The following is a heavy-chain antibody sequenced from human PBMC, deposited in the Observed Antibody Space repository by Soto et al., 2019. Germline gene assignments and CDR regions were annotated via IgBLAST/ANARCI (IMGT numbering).Heavy chain of an antibody. CDR3: ARDPGYFYGMDV. V-gene: IGHV6-1*01. CDR2: TYYRSRWYH. J-gene: IGHJ6*02. Sequence: QVQLLQSGPGLVKPSQTLSLTCAISGDSVSSTTAAWNWIRQSPSRGLEWLGRTYYRSRWYHDYAVSVRSRVTINPDTSNNQFSLQLNSVTPEDTAVYYCARDPGYFYGMDVWGQATTVTVSS. CDR1: GDSVSSTTAA.